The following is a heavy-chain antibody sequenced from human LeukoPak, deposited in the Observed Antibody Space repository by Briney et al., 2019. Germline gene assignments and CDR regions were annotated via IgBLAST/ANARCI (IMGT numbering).Heavy chain of an antibody. CDR1: GFTFSSYA. D-gene: IGHD3-16*02. CDR2: ISYDGSNK. CDR3: ARGPGVRGDY. Sequence: GGSLRLSCAASGFTFSSYAMHWVRQAPGRGREWVAVISYDGSNKYYADSVKGRFTISRDNSKNTLYLQMNSLRAEDTAVYYCARGPGVRGDYWGQGTLVTVSS. J-gene: IGHJ4*02. V-gene: IGHV3-30*01.